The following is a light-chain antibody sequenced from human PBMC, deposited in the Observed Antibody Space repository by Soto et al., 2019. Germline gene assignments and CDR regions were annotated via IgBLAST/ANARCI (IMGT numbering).Light chain of an antibody. Sequence: DIQMTQSPSSLSASVGDRVTITCRASQSISSYLNWYQQKPGKAPKLLIYAASSLQSRDPSRFSGSGSGTDFTLNISILQPEDFATYDCQQSYSTPYTFGQGTKLEIK. CDR1: QSISSY. CDR3: QQSYSTPYT. J-gene: IGKJ2*01. CDR2: AAS. V-gene: IGKV1-39*01.